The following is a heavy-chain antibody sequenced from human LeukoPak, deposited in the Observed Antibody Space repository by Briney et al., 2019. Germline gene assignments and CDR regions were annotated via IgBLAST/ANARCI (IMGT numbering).Heavy chain of an antibody. V-gene: IGHV3-23*01. Sequence: GGSLRLSCAASGFTSSSYAMSWVRQAPGKGLEWVSAINSASSTYYGDSVRGRFTISRDNSKNVLHLQMNSLRAEDTALYYCAKDQNTVATAPFDYWGLGTLVTVSS. CDR1: GFTSSSYA. CDR3: AKDQNTVATAPFDY. CDR2: INSASST. D-gene: IGHD4-17*01. J-gene: IGHJ4*02.